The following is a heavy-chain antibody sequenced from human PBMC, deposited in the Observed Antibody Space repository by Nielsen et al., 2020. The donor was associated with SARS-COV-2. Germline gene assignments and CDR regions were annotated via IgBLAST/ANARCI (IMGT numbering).Heavy chain of an antibody. V-gene: IGHV4-30-4*01. CDR2: TYYSGST. CDR3: AREGGGYSSSWPFHYYYYGMDV. Sequence: SETLSLTCTVSGGSISSGDYYWSWIRQHPGKGLEWIGYTYYSGSTYYNPSLKCRVTISVDTSKNQFSLKLSSVTAADTAVYYCAREGGGYSSSWPFHYYYYGMDVWGQGTTVTVSS. CDR1: GGSISSGDYY. D-gene: IGHD6-13*01. J-gene: IGHJ6*02.